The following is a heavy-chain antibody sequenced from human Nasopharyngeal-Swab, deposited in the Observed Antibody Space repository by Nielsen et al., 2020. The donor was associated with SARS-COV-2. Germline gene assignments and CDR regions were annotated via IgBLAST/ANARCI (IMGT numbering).Heavy chain of an antibody. V-gene: IGHV3-69-1*01. D-gene: IGHD5-12*01. CDR2: ITSGNSV. Sequence: GGSLRLSCAVSGVTVSDAWMHWVRQAPGKGLQWISYITSGNSVQYADSVRGRFTISRDNAKNSLYLQMNSLTAEDTAVYYCARERGGGYGDYWGQGTLVTVSS. CDR1: GVTVSDAW. J-gene: IGHJ4*02. CDR3: ARERGGGYGDY.